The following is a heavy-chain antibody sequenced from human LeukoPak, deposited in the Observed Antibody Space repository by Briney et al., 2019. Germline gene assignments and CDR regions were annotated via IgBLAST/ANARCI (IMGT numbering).Heavy chain of an antibody. CDR2: INTNTGNP. D-gene: IGHD6-19*01. CDR3: ARGRGDPLIAVAGGVYYFDY. Sequence: ASVKVSCKASGYTFTSYAMNWVRQAPGQGLEWMGWINTNTGNPTYAQGFTGRLVFSLDTSVSTAYLQISSLKAEDTAVYYCARGRGDPLIAVAGGVYYFDYWGQGTLVTVSS. CDR1: GYTFTSYA. V-gene: IGHV7-4-1*02. J-gene: IGHJ4*02.